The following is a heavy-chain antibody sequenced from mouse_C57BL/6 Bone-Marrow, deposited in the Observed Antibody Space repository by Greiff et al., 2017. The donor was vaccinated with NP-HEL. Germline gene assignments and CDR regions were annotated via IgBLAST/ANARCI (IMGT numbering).Heavy chain of an antibody. CDR2: SRNKANDYTT. D-gene: IGHD2-2*01. V-gene: IGHV7-1*01. Sequence: EVNVVESGGGLVQSGRSLRLSCATSGFTFSDFYMEWVRQAPGKGLEWIAASRNKANDYTTEYSASVKGRFIVSRDTSQSILYLQMNALRAEDTAIYYCARDTMVPFAYWGQGTLVTVSA. CDR1: GFTFSDFY. J-gene: IGHJ3*01. CDR3: ARDTMVPFAY.